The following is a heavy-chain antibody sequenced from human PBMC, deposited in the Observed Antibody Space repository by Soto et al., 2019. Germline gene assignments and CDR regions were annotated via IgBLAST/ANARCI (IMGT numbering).Heavy chain of an antibody. J-gene: IGHJ5*02. CDR3: ASIEGNYYDSSVFSWFDP. V-gene: IGHV3-21*01. D-gene: IGHD3-22*01. CDR2: ISSSSSYI. CDR1: GFTFSSYS. Sequence: PGGALRLYCAASGFTFSSYSMNWVRQAPGKGLEWVSSISSSSSYIYYADSVKGRFTISRDNAKNSLYLQMNSLRAEDTAVYYCASIEGNYYDSSVFSWFDPWGQGTLVTVS.